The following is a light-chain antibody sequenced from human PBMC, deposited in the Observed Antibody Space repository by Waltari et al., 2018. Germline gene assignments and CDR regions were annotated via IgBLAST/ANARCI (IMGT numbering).Light chain of an antibody. CDR3: CSYGLNTTPYV. V-gene: IGLV2-23*01. J-gene: IGLJ1*01. Sequence: QSALTQPASVSGSPGQSITISCTGPSSDVGSSILVSWYQHHPDKVPKLMIYEDNKRPSGVSNRFSGSKSGNTASLTISGLQAEDEADYYCCSYGLNTTPYVFGAGTKVTVL. CDR1: SSDVGSSIL. CDR2: EDN.